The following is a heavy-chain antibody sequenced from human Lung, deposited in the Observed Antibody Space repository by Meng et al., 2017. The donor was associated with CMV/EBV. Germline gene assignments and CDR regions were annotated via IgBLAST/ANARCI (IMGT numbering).Heavy chain of an antibody. CDR3: SRDLEY. CDR2: LYDRGRT. D-gene: IGHD1-1*01. Sequence: LQDSAHVLLRTSVPSLHPFSFSGGPFRSSTYVGAWVRQPPVWVLEWIGSLYDRGRTYYHPALKSRVALSVVTSKTYFPLTFRSVTAADTAVYYCSRDLEYWGQATLVTVSS. J-gene: IGHJ4*02. CDR1: GGPFRSSTYV. V-gene: IGHV4-39*06.